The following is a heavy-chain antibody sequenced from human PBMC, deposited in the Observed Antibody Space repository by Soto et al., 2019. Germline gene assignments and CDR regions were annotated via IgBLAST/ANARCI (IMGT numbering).Heavy chain of an antibody. Sequence: ASVKVSCKASGYTFTSYAMHWVRQAPGQRLEWMGWINAGNGNTKYSQKFQGRVTITRDTSASTAYMELSSLRSEDTAVYYCARGSIVWSSGWYGGELNWFDPWGQGTLVTVSS. D-gene: IGHD6-19*01. CDR1: GYTFTSYA. V-gene: IGHV1-3*01. CDR2: INAGNGNT. J-gene: IGHJ5*02. CDR3: ARGSIVWSSGWYGGELNWFDP.